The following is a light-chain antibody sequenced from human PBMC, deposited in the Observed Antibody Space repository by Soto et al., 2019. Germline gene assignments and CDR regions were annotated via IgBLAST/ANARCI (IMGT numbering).Light chain of an antibody. J-gene: IGKJ5*01. CDR1: HDISNS. V-gene: IGKV1-33*01. Sequence: DIQVTQSPSSVSASVGDRVTITCQASHDISNSLNWYQQKPGKAPKLLIYDASNLETGVPSRFSGSGSGTDFTFTISSLQPEDIATYYCQQYDNLPITFGQGTRLEIK. CDR3: QQYDNLPIT. CDR2: DAS.